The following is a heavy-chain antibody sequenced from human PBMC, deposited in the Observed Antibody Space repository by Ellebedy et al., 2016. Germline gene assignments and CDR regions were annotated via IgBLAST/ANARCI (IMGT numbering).Heavy chain of an antibody. CDR2: ISSSSSTI. CDR1: GFTFSSYA. J-gene: IGHJ5*02. CDR3: ARDSGYDWLVDH. D-gene: IGHD5-12*01. V-gene: IGHV3-48*04. Sequence: GGSLRLXXAASGFTFSSYAMNWVRQAPGEGLEWVSYISSSSSTILYTDSLRGRFTVSRDNAKNSLYLQMSSLRAEDTAVYYCARDSGYDWLVDHWGQGTLVTVSS.